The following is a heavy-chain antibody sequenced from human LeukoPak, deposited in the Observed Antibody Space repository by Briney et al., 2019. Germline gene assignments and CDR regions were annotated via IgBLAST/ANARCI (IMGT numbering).Heavy chain of an antibody. J-gene: IGHJ3*02. CDR3: ARVPLVLRAFDI. CDR1: GGSISSSSYY. Sequence: PSETLSLTCTVSGGSISSSSYYWGWIRQPPGKGLEWIGSIYYSGSTYYNPSLKSRVTISVDTSKNQFSLKLSSVTAADAAVYYCARVPLVLRAFDIWGQGTMVTVSS. D-gene: IGHD2-15*01. CDR2: IYYSGST. V-gene: IGHV4-39*07.